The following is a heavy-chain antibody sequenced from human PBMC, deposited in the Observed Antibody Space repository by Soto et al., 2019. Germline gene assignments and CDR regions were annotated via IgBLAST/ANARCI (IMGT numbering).Heavy chain of an antibody. Sequence: GXSXKVSFEASGYTXTSYDINWVRQATGQGLEWMGWMNPNSGNTGYAQKFQGRVTMTSNTSISTAYMELSSLRSEDTAVYYCARFTVTRLFDPWGQGTLVTVSS. V-gene: IGHV1-8*01. J-gene: IGHJ5*02. D-gene: IGHD4-17*01. CDR3: ARFTVTRLFDP. CDR2: MNPNSGNT. CDR1: GYTXTSYD.